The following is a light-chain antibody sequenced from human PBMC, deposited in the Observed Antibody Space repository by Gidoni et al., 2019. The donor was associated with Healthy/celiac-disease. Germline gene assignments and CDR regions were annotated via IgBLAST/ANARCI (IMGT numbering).Light chain of an antibody. J-gene: IGKJ3*01. Sequence: DIQMTQSPSSLSASVGDRLTITCQASQDISNYLNWYQQKPGKAPKLLIYDASNLETGVPSRFSGSGSGTDFTFTISSLQPEDIATYYCQQYDNLPRRTFGPGTKVDIK. CDR3: QQYDNLPRRT. CDR2: DAS. V-gene: IGKV1-33*01. CDR1: QDISNY.